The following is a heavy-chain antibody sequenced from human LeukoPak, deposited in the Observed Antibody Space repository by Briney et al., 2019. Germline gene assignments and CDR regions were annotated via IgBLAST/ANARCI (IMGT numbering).Heavy chain of an antibody. CDR3: AREEERVGATPFDC. V-gene: IGHV4-59*10. J-gene: IGHJ4*02. CDR1: GGSFSGYY. D-gene: IGHD1-26*01. CDR2: IYTSGST. Sequence: ASETLSLTCAVYGGSFSGYYWSWLRQPPGKGLEWIGRIYTSGSTNYNPSLKSRVTISVDTSKNQFSLKLSSVTAADTAVYYCAREEERVGATPFDCWGQGTLVTVSS.